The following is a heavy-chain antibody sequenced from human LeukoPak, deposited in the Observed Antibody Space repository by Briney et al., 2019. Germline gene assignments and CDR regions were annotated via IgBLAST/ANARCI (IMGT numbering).Heavy chain of an antibody. V-gene: IGHV3-30*18. Sequence: GGSLRLSCAASGFTFSSYGMHWVRQAPGKGLEWVAVISYDGSNEYYADSVKGRFTISRDNSENTLYLQMNSLRAEDTAVYYCAKDMVRGVRPLDIWGQGTMVTVSS. CDR3: AKDMVRGVRPLDI. D-gene: IGHD3-10*01. J-gene: IGHJ3*02. CDR2: ISYDGSNE. CDR1: GFTFSSYG.